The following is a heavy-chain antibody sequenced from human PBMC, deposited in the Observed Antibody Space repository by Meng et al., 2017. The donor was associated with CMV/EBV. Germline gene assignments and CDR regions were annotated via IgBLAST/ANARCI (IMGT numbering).Heavy chain of an antibody. CDR3: ARISSTSCPDL. CDR1: GFTFSSYG. V-gene: IGHV3-33*01. CDR2: IWYDGSNK. Sequence: GESLKISCAASGFTFSSYGMHWVRQAPGKGLEWVAVIWYDGSNKYYADSVKGRFTISRDNSKNTLYLQMNSLRAEDTAVYYCARISSTSCPDLWGRGTLVTVSS. J-gene: IGHJ2*01. D-gene: IGHD2-2*01.